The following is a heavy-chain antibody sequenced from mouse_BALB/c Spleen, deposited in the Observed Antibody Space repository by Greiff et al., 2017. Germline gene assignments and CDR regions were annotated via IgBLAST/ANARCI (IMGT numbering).Heavy chain of an antibody. Sequence: EVQLVESGGGLVQPGGSRKLSCAASGFTFSSFGMHWVRQAPEKGLEWVAYISSGSSTIYYADTVTGRFTISRDNPKNTLFLQMTSLRSEDTAMYYCARSYYGSRHYYAMDYWGQGTSVTVSS. J-gene: IGHJ4*01. V-gene: IGHV5-17*02. CDR2: ISSGSSTI. D-gene: IGHD1-1*01. CDR3: ARSYYGSRHYYAMDY. CDR1: GFTFSSFG.